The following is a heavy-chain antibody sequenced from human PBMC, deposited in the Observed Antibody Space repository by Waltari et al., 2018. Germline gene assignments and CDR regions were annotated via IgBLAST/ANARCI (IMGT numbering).Heavy chain of an antibody. D-gene: IGHD6-13*01. Sequence: VLLQVSGPGLVQPPEPLSLPRTVSGRPISSYYRCWFRQSPGQRLVWVGYIYYSGSTNDNPALKSRVTKSVDTSKNQFSLKLSSVTAADTAVYYCARGWSYDSSSWYPSGYYYYYGMDVWGQGTTVTVSS. CDR3: ARGWSYDSSSWYPSGYYYYYGMDV. CDR1: GRPISSYY. J-gene: IGHJ6*02. CDR2: IYYSGST. V-gene: IGHV4-59*01.